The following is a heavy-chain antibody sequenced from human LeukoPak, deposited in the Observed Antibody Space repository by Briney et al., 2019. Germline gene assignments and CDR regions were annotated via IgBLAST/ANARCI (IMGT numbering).Heavy chain of an antibody. Sequence: GGSLRLSCAASGFPFSNAWMSWVRQAPGKDLEWVGRIKSKTDGGTTDYAAPVQGRFTISRDDSKNTLYLQMNSLRTEDTAMYYCTTEPFYYFGSGSYFDYWGQGTLVTVSS. V-gene: IGHV3-15*01. CDR2: IKSKTDGGTT. CDR3: TTEPFYYFGSGSYFDY. J-gene: IGHJ4*02. D-gene: IGHD3-10*01. CDR1: GFPFSNAW.